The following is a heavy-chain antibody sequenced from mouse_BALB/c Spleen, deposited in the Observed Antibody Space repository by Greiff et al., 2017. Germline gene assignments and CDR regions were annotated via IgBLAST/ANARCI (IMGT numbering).Heavy chain of an antibody. CDR3: ARSDGSSFTPFDY. Sequence: EVKLMESGPGLVKPSQSLSLTCTVTGYSITSDYAWNWIRQFPGNKLEWMGYISYSGSTSYNPSLKSRISITRDTSKNQFFLQLNSVTTEDTATYYCARSDGSSFTPFDYWGQGTTLTGSS. D-gene: IGHD1-1*01. J-gene: IGHJ2*01. CDR1: GYSITSDYA. CDR2: ISYSGST. V-gene: IGHV3-2*02.